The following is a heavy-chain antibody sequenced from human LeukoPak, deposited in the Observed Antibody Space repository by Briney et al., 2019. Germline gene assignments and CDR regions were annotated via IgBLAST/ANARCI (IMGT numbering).Heavy chain of an antibody. CDR1: GFTFSSYA. V-gene: IGHV3-30-3*01. Sequence: PGRSLRLSCAASGFTFSSYAMHWVRQAPGKGLEWVAVISYDGSNKYYADSVKGRFTISRDNSKNTLYLQMNSLRAEDTAVYYCARDSRITTIVVVTFLDYWGQGTLVTVSS. CDR2: ISYDGSNK. D-gene: IGHD3-22*01. CDR3: ARDSRITTIVVVTFLDY. J-gene: IGHJ4*02.